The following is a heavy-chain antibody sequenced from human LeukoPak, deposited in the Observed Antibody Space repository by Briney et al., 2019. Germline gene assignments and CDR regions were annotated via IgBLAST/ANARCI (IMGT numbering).Heavy chain of an antibody. Sequence: GGSLRLSCEASGLAFSTHAMTWVRQGPGKGLEWVSGITSSGGITYYAESMRGRFTISRDNSKNTVYLQMNSLRAEDTAVYFCARDVTMVRGAQDYYGMDVWGQGTTVTVSS. D-gene: IGHD3-10*01. CDR1: GLAFSTHA. J-gene: IGHJ6*02. V-gene: IGHV3-23*01. CDR3: ARDVTMVRGAQDYYGMDV. CDR2: ITSSGGIT.